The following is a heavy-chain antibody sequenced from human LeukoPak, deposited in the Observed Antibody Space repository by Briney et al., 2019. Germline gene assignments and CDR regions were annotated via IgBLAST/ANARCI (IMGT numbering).Heavy chain of an antibody. CDR2: ISSTSSAK. J-gene: IGHJ4*02. CDR1: GFTLSNYG. V-gene: IGHV3-48*01. Sequence: GGSLRLSCVASGFTLSNYGMNWVRQAPGKGLDWVSYISSTSSAKNYAGSVKGRFTISRDNGKRSLYLQMDSLRVEDTGVYYCARGGAARPDYWGQGTLVTVSS. CDR3: ARGGAARPDY. D-gene: IGHD6-6*01.